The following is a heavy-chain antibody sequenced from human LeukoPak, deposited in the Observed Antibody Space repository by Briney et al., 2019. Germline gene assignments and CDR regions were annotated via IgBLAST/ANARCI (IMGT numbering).Heavy chain of an antibody. D-gene: IGHD1-14*01. CDR1: GFTFDDYA. J-gene: IGHJ4*02. CDR2: ISWNSGSI. V-gene: IGHV3-9*01. CDR3: AKETGDY. Sequence: AGGSLRLSCAASGFTFDDYAMHWVRQAPGKGLEWVSGISWNSGSIGYADSVKGRFTISRDNAKNSLYLQMNSLRAEDTALYCCAKETGDYWGQGTLVTVSS.